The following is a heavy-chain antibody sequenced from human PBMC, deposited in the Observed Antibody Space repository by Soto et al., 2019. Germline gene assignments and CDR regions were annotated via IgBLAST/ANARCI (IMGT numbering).Heavy chain of an antibody. CDR3: ARVPEWLLSWCDY. D-gene: IGHD3-3*01. CDR1: GFTFSNYA. CDR2: ISGSGGST. J-gene: IGHJ4*02. Sequence: EVQLLESGGGLVQPGGSLRLSCAASGFTFSNYAMSWVRQAPGKGLEWVSAISGSGGSTYYADSVKGRFTISRDNSKNRLYRQNNSLRAEDTAVYYCARVPEWLLSWCDYWGQGTLVTVSS. V-gene: IGHV3-23*01.